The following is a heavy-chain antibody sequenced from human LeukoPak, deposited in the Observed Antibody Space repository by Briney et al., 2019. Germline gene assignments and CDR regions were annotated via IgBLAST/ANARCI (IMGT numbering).Heavy chain of an antibody. CDR3: ARDFITIFGVVLVILDY. Sequence: SETLFLTCTVSGDSINSDYWNWIRQPPGKGLEWIGFIYYSGSTNYNPSLKSRVTISVDASRNHFSLKLSSVTAADTAVYYCARDFITIFGVVLVILDYWGQGTLVTVSS. J-gene: IGHJ4*02. D-gene: IGHD3-3*01. V-gene: IGHV4-59*12. CDR1: GDSINSDY. CDR2: IYYSGST.